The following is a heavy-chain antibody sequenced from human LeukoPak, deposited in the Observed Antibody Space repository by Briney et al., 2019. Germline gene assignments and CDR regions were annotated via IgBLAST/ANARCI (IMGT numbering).Heavy chain of an antibody. V-gene: IGHV4-59*01. CDR1: GVSISSYY. CDR3: ARKYTSGWSFDY. Sequence: PSETLSLTCTVSGVSISSYYWSWIRQPPGKGLEWLGYIYYSGITNYNPSLKSRVTMSVDTSKNQFSLKLSSVTAADTAVYYCARKYTSGWSFDYWGQGTLVTVSS. D-gene: IGHD6-19*01. J-gene: IGHJ4*02. CDR2: IYYSGIT.